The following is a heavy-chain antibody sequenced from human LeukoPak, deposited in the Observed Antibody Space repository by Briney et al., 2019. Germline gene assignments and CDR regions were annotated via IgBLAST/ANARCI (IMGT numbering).Heavy chain of an antibody. D-gene: IGHD3-10*01. CDR2: ISSSSSYI. J-gene: IGHJ5*02. CDR3: AKSWRWYYGSGSYEWFDP. V-gene: IGHV3-21*04. CDR1: GFTFSSYS. Sequence: GGSLRLSCAASGFTFSSYSMNWVRQAPGKGLEWVSSISSSSSYIYYADSVKGRFTISRDNSKNTLYLQMNSLRAEDTAVYYCAKSWRWYYGSGSYEWFDPWGQGTLVTVSS.